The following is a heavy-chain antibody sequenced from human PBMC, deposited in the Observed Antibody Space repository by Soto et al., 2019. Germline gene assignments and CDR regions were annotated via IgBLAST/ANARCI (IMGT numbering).Heavy chain of an antibody. CDR3: ARERSGYFDY. Sequence: QVQLVQSGAEVKKPGASVKVSCKASVYTFTSYDIHRVRQATGQGLEWMGWRNPNSGNTGYAQKFQGRVTMTRNTSIITAYMELSSLRSEDTAVYYCARERSGYFDYWGQGTLVTVSS. CDR1: VYTFTSYD. J-gene: IGHJ4*02. D-gene: IGHD2-15*01. V-gene: IGHV1-8*01. CDR2: RNPNSGNT.